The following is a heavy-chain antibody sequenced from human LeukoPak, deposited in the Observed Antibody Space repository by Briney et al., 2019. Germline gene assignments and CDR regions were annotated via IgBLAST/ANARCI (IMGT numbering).Heavy chain of an antibody. Sequence: AGPLRLTCVASGFTFSSYEMNWVRQAPGMGLEWLSYTRASGSTEYTESVKGRFTISRDNAKNSLYLQLNGLRDEDTAVYYCARERLNTMGDAFDIWCQGTMVTVSS. CDR2: TRASGSTE. CDR1: GFTFSSYE. D-gene: IGHD1/OR15-1a*01. J-gene: IGHJ3*02. CDR3: ARERLNTMGDAFDI. V-gene: IGHV3-48*03.